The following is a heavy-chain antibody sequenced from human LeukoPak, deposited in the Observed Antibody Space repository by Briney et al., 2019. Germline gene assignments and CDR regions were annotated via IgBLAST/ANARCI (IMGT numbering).Heavy chain of an antibody. D-gene: IGHD4-17*01. V-gene: IGHV1-2*02. J-gene: IGHJ2*01. Sequence: ASVKVSCKASGYTFTGYYMHWVRQAPGQGLEWMGWINPNSGGTNYAQKFQGRVTMTRDTSISTAYLQWSSLKASDTAMYYCARHKMTTGWYFDLWGRGTLVTVSS. CDR3: ARHKMTTGWYFDL. CDR1: GYTFTGYY. CDR2: INPNSGGT.